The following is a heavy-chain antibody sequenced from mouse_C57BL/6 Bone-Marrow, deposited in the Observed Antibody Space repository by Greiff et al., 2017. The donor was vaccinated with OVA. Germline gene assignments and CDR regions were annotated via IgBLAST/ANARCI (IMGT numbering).Heavy chain of an antibody. J-gene: IGHJ3*01. Sequence: VHVKQSGAELVKPGASVKLSCTASGFNIKDYYMHWVKQRTEQGLEWIGRIDPEDGETKYAPKFQGTATITADTSSNTAYLQLSSLTSEDTAVYYCARGAYYGSSWFAYWGQGTLVTVSA. D-gene: IGHD1-1*01. CDR3: ARGAYYGSSWFAY. V-gene: IGHV14-2*01. CDR2: IDPEDGET. CDR1: GFNIKDYY.